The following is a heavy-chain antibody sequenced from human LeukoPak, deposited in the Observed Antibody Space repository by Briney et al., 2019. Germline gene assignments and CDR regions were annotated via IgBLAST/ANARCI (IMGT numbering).Heavy chain of an antibody. J-gene: IGHJ4*02. D-gene: IGHD3-22*01. Sequence: SETLSLTCSVVGGSISSYYGSWIRQPPGKGLEWIGYIYDSGSTNYTPSLKSRVTISVDTSKNQFSLNLSSVTDTATDYYSWGRGLYYGSSGSFDYWGQGTLVTVSS. V-gene: IGHV4-59*01. CDR2: IYDSGST. CDR3: GRGLYYGSSGSFDY. CDR1: GGSISSYY.